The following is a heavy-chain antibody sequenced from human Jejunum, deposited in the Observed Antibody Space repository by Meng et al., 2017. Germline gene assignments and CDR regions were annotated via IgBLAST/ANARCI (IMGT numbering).Heavy chain of an antibody. CDR3: SGHVDY. J-gene: IGHJ4*01. Sequence: GESLKIPFAAPGFTFSNARMTWVRQAPGKGLEWIGRMTSNVDGGTVDYAAAVKGRFFISRDDSENTFYLQMNSLKTEDTAVYYCSGHVDYWGHGTLVTVSS. CDR2: MTSNVDGGTV. CDR1: GFTFSNAR. V-gene: IGHV3-15*01.